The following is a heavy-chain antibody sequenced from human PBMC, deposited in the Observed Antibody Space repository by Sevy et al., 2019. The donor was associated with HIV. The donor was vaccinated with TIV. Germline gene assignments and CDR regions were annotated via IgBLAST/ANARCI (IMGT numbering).Heavy chain of an antibody. CDR2: LIGGGSRT. Sequence: GGSLRLSCAASGFPFSNYAMSWVRQAPGKGLEWVSTLIGGGSRTYYADSVTGRFIISRDNSRNSLYLQMNSRRAEDTAIYYCAKRRVQSGLSGGGANYGMDVCGRGTTVTVSS. CDR1: GFPFSNYA. V-gene: IGHV3-23*01. J-gene: IGHJ6*02. D-gene: IGHD2-8*02. CDR3: AKRRVQSGLSGGGANYGMDV.